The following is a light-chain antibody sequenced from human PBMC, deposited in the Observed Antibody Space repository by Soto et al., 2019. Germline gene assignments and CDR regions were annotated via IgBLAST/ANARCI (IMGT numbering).Light chain of an antibody. J-gene: IGLJ1*01. Sequence: QSVLTQPPSASGTPGQRVTISCSGSSSNIGSNTVNWYQQLPGTAPKLLIYNNNQRPSGVPDRFSGSKSGTSASLAISGLQSDAEADYYCAAWDDSLNGLVFGTGTKLTVL. CDR1: SSNIGSNT. CDR3: AAWDDSLNGLV. V-gene: IGLV1-44*01. CDR2: NNN.